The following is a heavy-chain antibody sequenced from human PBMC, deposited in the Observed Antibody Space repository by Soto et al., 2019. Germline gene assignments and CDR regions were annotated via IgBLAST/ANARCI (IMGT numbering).Heavy chain of an antibody. J-gene: IGHJ6*03. CDR3: ATIPITTFGVVIIPYYYYMDV. D-gene: IGHD3-3*01. CDR2: ISGSGGST. V-gene: IGHV3-23*01. CDR1: GFTFSSYA. Sequence: EVQLLESGGGLVQPGGSLRLSCAASGFTFSSYAMSWVRQAPGKGLEWVSAISGSGGSTYYADSVKGRFTISRDNSKNTLHLQMNSLRAADTAVYYCATIPITTFGVVIIPYYYYMDVWGKGTTVTVSS.